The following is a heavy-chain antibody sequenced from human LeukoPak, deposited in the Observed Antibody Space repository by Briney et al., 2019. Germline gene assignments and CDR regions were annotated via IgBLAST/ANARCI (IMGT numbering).Heavy chain of an antibody. V-gene: IGHV3-30*04. CDR3: AKGGFGRPFDY. CDR2: ISYDGSKK. D-gene: IGHD3-10*01. CDR1: GFTFSSYA. Sequence: SGRSLRLSCAASGFTFSSYAMHWVRQAPGKGLEWVTIISYDGSKKYYADYVKGRFTISRDNSKNTLYLQMNSLRAEDTAVYYCAKGGFGRPFDYWGQGTLVTVSS. J-gene: IGHJ4*02.